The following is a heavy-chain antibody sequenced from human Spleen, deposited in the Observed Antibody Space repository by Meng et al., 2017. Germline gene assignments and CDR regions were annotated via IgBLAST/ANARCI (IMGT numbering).Heavy chain of an antibody. J-gene: IGHJ6*02. D-gene: IGHD2-2*01. Sequence: SETLSLTCAVSGYSINSGYYWGGIRQPPGKRLEWIGSIYDSGATYYSPSLESRVTMSVDTSKNQFSLKLSSVTAADTAVYYCARDQLVVVPAALYYYYYGMDVWGQGTTVTVSS. CDR2: IYDSGAT. CDR1: GYSINSGYY. V-gene: IGHV4-38-2*02. CDR3: ARDQLVVVPAALYYYYYGMDV.